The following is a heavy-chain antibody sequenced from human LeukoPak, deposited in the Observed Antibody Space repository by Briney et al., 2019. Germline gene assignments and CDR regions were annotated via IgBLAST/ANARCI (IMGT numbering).Heavy chain of an antibody. CDR2: IYYKRRT. D-gene: IGHD6-19*01. CDR3: SGGRRAVANTGAFDI. J-gene: IGHJ3*02. CDR1: GGSISLLF. V-gene: IGHV4-59*12. Sequence: PSETLSLTCCVSGGSISLLFWKWIRQPPGRGVEWIGYIYYKRRTSYSPSLSSQAHISVHKSNNQINLQLNSVAAAGTALYYCSGGRRAVANTGAFDIWG.